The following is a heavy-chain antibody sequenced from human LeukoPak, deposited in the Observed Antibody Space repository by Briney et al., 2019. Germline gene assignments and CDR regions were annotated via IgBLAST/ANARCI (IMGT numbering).Heavy chain of an antibody. Sequence: SETLSLSCAVYGGSFSGYYWSWIRQPPGKGLEWIGEINHSGFTNYNPSLKSRVTISVDTSKNQFSVKLSSVTAADTAVYYCARVQASYYYGSGSYRGRSYYYAMDVWGKGTTVTVSS. CDR2: INHSGFT. J-gene: IGHJ6*04. CDR3: ARVQASYYYGSGSYRGRSYYYAMDV. CDR1: GGSFSGYY. D-gene: IGHD3-10*01. V-gene: IGHV4-34*01.